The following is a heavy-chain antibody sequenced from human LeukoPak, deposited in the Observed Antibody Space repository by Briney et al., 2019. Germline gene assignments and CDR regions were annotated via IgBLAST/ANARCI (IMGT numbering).Heavy chain of an antibody. CDR1: GGSISSYY. Sequence: PSETLSLTCTVSGGSISSYYWSWIRQPPGKGLEWIGYIYTSGSTNYNPSLKSRVTISVDTSKNQFSLKLSSVTAADTAVYYCARSHMVRGIDYWGQGTLVTVSS. V-gene: IGHV4-4*09. CDR3: ARSHMVRGIDY. CDR2: IYTSGST. D-gene: IGHD3-10*01. J-gene: IGHJ4*02.